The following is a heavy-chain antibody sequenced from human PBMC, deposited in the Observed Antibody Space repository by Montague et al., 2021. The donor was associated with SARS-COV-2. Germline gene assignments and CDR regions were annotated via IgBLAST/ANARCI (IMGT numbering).Heavy chain of an antibody. CDR3: ARAYTYGIHWYFDV. D-gene: IGHD5-18*01. CDR1: GFTFTSYD. J-gene: IGHJ2*01. Sequence: SLRLSCAASGFTFTSYDMHWVRQPTGKGLEWVSAIGTAGDIYYRDSVEGRFTISRENAKHSVYLQMNSLRVGDTAVYYCARAYTYGIHWYFDVWGRGTLVTVSS. V-gene: IGHV3-13*04. CDR2: IGTAGDI.